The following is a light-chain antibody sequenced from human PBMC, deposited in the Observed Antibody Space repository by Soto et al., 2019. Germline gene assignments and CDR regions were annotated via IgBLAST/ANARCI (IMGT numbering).Light chain of an antibody. J-gene: IGKJ4*01. V-gene: IGKV1-9*01. CDR3: QQLNSYPQT. CDR2: GAS. Sequence: DIQLTQSPAFLSASVGDRVTITCRASQGISSFLAWFQQKPGKAPKLLISGASTLQSGVPSRFSGSGSGTEFPLTNSRLQPEDFATYYCQQLNSYPQTFGGGSKVEIK. CDR1: QGISSF.